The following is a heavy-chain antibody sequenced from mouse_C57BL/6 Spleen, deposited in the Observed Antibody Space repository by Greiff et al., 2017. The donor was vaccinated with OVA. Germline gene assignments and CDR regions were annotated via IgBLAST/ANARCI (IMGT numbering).Heavy chain of an antibody. CDR2: IWSGGST. CDR1: GFSLTSYG. Sequence: VQRVESGPGLVQPSQSLSITCTVSGFSLTSYGVHWVRQSPGKGLEWLGVIWSGGSTDYNAAFISRLSISKDNSKSQVFFKMNSLQADDTAIYYCARIGNYAPYWGQGTLVTVSA. CDR3: ARIGNYAPY. V-gene: IGHV2-2*01. J-gene: IGHJ3*01. D-gene: IGHD2-1*01.